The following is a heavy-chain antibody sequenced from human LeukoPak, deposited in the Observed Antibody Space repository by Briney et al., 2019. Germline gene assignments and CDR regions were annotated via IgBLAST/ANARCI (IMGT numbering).Heavy chain of an antibody. Sequence: SQTLSLTCAFCGDSHSSHWNWIRQSPSTGLEWLGRTFYSSKWYTDYAVSVKGRVSINPDTSKNQLSLQLSSVTPEDTAVYYCARGGLRSGFDLWGQGTLVTVSS. CDR3: ARGGLRSGFDL. CDR2: TFYSSKWYT. D-gene: IGHD4-17*01. J-gene: IGHJ4*02. CDR1: GDSHSSH. V-gene: IGHV6-1*01.